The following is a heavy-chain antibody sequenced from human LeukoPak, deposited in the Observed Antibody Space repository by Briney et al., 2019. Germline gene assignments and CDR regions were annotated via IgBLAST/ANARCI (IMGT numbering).Heavy chain of an antibody. CDR1: GYSISSGYY. CDR2: IYHSGST. CDR3: ARDSSTETYYYYMDV. J-gene: IGHJ6*03. V-gene: IGHV4-38-2*02. D-gene: IGHD2/OR15-2a*01. Sequence: SETLSLTCNVSGYSISSGYYWGWIRQPPGKGLEWIGTIYHSGSTYYNPSLKSRVTISVDTSKNQFSLKLSSVTAADTAVYYCARDSSTETYYYYMDVWGKGTTVTVSS.